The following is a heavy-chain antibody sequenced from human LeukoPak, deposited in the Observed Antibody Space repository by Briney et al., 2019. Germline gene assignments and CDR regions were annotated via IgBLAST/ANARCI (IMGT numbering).Heavy chain of an antibody. Sequence: PGGSLRLSCAGSGFTFSSYAMSWVRQAPGKGLEWVSAISGSGGSTYYADSVKGRFTISRDNSKNTLYLQMNSLRAEDTAVYYCAKDILTGYRDYYYYYYMDVWGKGTTVTVSS. CDR1: GFTFSSYA. D-gene: IGHD3-9*01. J-gene: IGHJ6*03. CDR3: AKDILTGYRDYYYYYYMDV. CDR2: ISGSGGST. V-gene: IGHV3-23*01.